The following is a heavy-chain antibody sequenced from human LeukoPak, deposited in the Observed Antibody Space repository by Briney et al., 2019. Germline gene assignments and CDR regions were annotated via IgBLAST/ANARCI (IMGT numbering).Heavy chain of an antibody. J-gene: IGHJ4*02. D-gene: IGHD3-10*01. CDR1: GFTFSSYA. CDR2: ISSGSTI. CDR3: ARVDYGSGSYYKSFDY. V-gene: IGHV3-48*03. Sequence: SGGSLRLSCAASGFTFSSYAMSWVRQAPGKGLEWVSYISSGSTIYYADSVKGRFTISRDNAKNSLYLQMNSLRAEDTAVYYCARVDYGSGSYYKSFDYWGQGTLVTVSS.